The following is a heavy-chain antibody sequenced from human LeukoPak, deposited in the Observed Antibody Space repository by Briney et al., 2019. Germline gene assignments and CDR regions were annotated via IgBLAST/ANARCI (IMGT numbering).Heavy chain of an antibody. V-gene: IGHV3-11*01. J-gene: IGHJ4*02. Sequence: PGGSLRLSCAASGFTFSDYTMSWIRQAPGKGLECVSWITSRGTIKYADSVKGRFTISRDNAKNSLYLQMNSLRAEDTAVYFCARDPVDNRGYDWDFWGQGTLVTVSS. D-gene: IGHD5-12*01. CDR2: ITSRGTI. CDR3: ARDPVDNRGYDWDF. CDR1: GFTFSDYT.